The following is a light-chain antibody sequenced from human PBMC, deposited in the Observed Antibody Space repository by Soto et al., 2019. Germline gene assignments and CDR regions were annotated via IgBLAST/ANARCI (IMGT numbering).Light chain of an antibody. CDR2: EVS. Sequence: QSALTQPPSASGTPGQSVTIPCTGTSSDVGDYNYVSWYQQHPGKAPKLVIYEVSRRPSGVPDRFSGSKSGNTASLTVSGLQGEDEADYYCSSNAGSTNLVFGGGPKVTVL. CDR3: SSNAGSTNLV. V-gene: IGLV2-8*01. CDR1: SSDVGDYNY. J-gene: IGLJ2*01.